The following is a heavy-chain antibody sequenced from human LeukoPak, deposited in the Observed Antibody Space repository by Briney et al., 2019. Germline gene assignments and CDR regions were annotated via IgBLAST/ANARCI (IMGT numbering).Heavy chain of an antibody. Sequence: GGSLKISCKGSGYSFTSYWIGCVRQMPGKGLEWMGIIYPGDSDTRYSPSFQGQVTISADKSISTAYLQWSSLKASDTAMYYCARPETRAGAGYWGQGTLVTVSS. D-gene: IGHD4-11*01. CDR1: GYSFTSYW. CDR2: IYPGDSDT. CDR3: ARPETRAGAGY. J-gene: IGHJ4*02. V-gene: IGHV5-51*01.